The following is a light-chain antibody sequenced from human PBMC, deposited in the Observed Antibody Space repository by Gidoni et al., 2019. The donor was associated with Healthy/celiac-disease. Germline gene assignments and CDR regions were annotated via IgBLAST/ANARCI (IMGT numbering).Light chain of an antibody. J-gene: IGKJ1*01. CDR2: AAS. CDR3: QQANSFPRT. CDR1: QAISSW. V-gene: IGKV1-12*01. Sequence: DIQMPQSPSSVSASVGDRVTITCRASQAISSWLAWYQQKPGKAPKLLIYAASSLQSGVPSRFSGSGSGTDFTLTISSLQPEDFATYYCQQANSFPRTFXXXTRVEIK.